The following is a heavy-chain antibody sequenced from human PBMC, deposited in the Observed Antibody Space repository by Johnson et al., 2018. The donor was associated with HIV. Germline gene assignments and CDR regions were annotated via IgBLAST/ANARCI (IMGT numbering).Heavy chain of an antibody. Sequence: QVQLVESGGGVVQPGGSLRLSCVVSGFTFSSYGMHWVRQAPGKGLEWVAFIRYDGSNKYYADSVKGRFTISRDNSKNTLYLQMNSLRAEDTAVYYCAREGTGSYGGAFDIWGQGTMVTVSS. D-gene: IGHD3-10*01. CDR3: AREGTGSYGGAFDI. CDR1: GFTFSSYG. CDR2: IRYDGSNK. J-gene: IGHJ3*02. V-gene: IGHV3-30*02.